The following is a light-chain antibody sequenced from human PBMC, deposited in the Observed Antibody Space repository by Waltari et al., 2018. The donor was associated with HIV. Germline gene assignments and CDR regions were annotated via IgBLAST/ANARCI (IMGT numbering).Light chain of an antibody. V-gene: IGLV1-44*01. CDR3: ATWDDSLDGPM. CDR1: IPDIGRNT. Sequence: QPVLTQPPSASGTPGQRVTITCSGRIPDIGRNTPNWYQQLPGTAPKLLIYSHDQRPSGVPYQFSGSKSGTSASLAISGLRSEDEADYYCATWDDSLDGPMFGGGTKLTVL. CDR2: SHD. J-gene: IGLJ3*02.